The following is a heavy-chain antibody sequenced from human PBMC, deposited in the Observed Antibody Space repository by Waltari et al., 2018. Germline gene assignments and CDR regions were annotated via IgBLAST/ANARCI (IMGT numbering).Heavy chain of an antibody. Sequence: EVQLVESGGGLVQPGGSLRLSCAASGFTFGRYWMSWVRQAPGKGLEWVANMKQDGRQKGYVDSVKGRFTISRDNSKNSVYLQMNNLRVEDTAIYYCARDEVGGYFALWGQGTLVTVSS. CDR1: GFTFGRYW. D-gene: IGHD6-19*01. V-gene: IGHV3-7*01. J-gene: IGHJ4*02. CDR2: MKQDGRQK. CDR3: ARDEVGGYFAL.